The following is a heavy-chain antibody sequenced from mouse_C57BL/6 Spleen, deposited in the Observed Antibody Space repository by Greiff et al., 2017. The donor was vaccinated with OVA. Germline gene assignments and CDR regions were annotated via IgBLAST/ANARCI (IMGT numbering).Heavy chain of an antibody. D-gene: IGHD2-2*01. CDR2: ISYDGSN. J-gene: IGHJ3*01. V-gene: IGHV3-6*01. CDR3: ATWNGYPWFAY. Sequence: VQLQQSGPGLVKPSQSLSLTCSVTGYSITSGYYWNWIRQFPGNKLEWMGYISYDGSNNYNPSLTNRISITRDTSKNQFFLKLNSVTTEDTATYYCATWNGYPWFAYWGQGTLVTVSA. CDR1: GYSITSGYY.